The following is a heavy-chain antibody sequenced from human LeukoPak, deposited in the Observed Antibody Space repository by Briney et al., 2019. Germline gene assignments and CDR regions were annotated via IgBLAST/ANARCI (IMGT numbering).Heavy chain of an antibody. CDR2: IKQDGSEK. V-gene: IGHV3-7*03. Sequence: PGGSLRLSCAASGFTFSSYWMSWVRQAPGKGLEWVANIKQDGSEKYYVDSVKGRFTISRDNAKNSLYLQMNSLRAEDTAVYYCAKATRIAAAAYFDLWGQGTLVTVSS. CDR3: AKATRIAAAAYFDL. CDR1: GFTFSSYW. J-gene: IGHJ4*02. D-gene: IGHD6-13*01.